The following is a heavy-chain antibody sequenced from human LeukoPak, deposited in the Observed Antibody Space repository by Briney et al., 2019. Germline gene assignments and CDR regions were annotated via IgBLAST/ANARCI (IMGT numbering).Heavy chain of an antibody. CDR1: GFTFDDYA. D-gene: IGHD6-13*01. CDR2: ISWNSGSI. J-gene: IGHJ4*02. CDR3: AKDAYSSSWYYFDY. Sequence: GGSLRLSCAASGFTFDDYALHWVRQAPGKGLEWVSGISWNSGSIGYADSVKGRFTISRDNAKNSLYLQMNSLRAEDTALYYCAKDAYSSSWYYFDYWGQGTLVTVSS. V-gene: IGHV3-9*01.